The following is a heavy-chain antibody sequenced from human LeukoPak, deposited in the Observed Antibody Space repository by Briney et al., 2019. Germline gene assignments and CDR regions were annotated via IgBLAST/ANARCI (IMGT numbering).Heavy chain of an antibody. CDR1: GFTFSDYY. V-gene: IGHV3-11*01. J-gene: IGHJ4*02. Sequence: GASLRLSCAASGFTFSDYYMSWIRQAPGKGLEWVSYISSSGSTIYYADSVKGRFTISRDNAKNSLYLQMNSLRAEDTAVYYCARTAYVEMATIFPDYWGQGTLVTVSS. CDR2: ISSSGSTI. CDR3: ARTAYVEMATIFPDY. D-gene: IGHD5-24*01.